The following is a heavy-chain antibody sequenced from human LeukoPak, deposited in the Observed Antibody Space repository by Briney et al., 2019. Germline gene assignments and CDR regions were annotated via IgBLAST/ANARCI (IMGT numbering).Heavy chain of an antibody. J-gene: IGHJ4*02. Sequence: GGSLRLSCAASGFTFSYFWMSWVRQAPGKGLEWVANIKQDGSEKYYVDSVKGRFTISRDNAKNSLYVQMSSLRPEDTAVYYCARERTPKHYYGSGSYDRYYDHWGQGTLVTVSS. D-gene: IGHD3-10*01. CDR3: ARERTPKHYYGSGSYDRYYDH. CDR1: GFTFSYFW. V-gene: IGHV3-7*01. CDR2: IKQDGSEK.